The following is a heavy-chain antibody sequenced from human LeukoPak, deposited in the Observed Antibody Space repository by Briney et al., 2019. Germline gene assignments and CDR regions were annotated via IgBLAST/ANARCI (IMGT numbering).Heavy chain of an antibody. J-gene: IGHJ4*02. CDR1: GGSISSSSYY. Sequence: ASETLSLTCTVSGGSISSSSYYWGWIRQPPGKGLEWIGSIYYSGSTYYNPSLKSRVTISVDTSKNQFSLKLSSVTAADTAVYYCARDNPYGDYFPLYYFDYWGQGTLVTVSS. V-gene: IGHV4-39*07. CDR3: ARDNPYGDYFPLYYFDY. CDR2: IYYSGST. D-gene: IGHD4-17*01.